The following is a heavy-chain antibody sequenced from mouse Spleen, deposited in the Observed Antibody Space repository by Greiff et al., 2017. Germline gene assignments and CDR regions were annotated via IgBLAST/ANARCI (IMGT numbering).Heavy chain of an antibody. V-gene: IGHV5-17*01. CDR1: GFTFSDYG. Sequence: EVKLVESGGGLVKPGGSLKLSCAASGFTFSDYGMHWVRQAPEKGREWVAYISSGSSTIYYADTVKGRFTISRDNAKNTLFLQMTSLRSEDTAMYYCARRSWDGFAYWGQGTLVTVSA. J-gene: IGHJ3*01. D-gene: IGHD4-1*01. CDR3: ARRSWDGFAY. CDR2: ISSGSSTI.